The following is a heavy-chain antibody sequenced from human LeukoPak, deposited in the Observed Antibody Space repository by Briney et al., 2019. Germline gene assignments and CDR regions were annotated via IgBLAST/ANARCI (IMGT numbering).Heavy chain of an antibody. CDR2: IYYSGST. CDR1: GGSITRYY. D-gene: IGHD6-13*01. V-gene: IGHV4-59*01. CDR3: ARLDRSTWS. J-gene: IGHJ4*02. Sequence: PSETLSLTCSVSGGSITRYYWNWIRRPPGKGLEWIGYIYYSGSTNYNPSLKSRVTISVDTSKKQFSLKLNSVTAADTAVYYCARLDRSTWSWGQGTLVTVPS.